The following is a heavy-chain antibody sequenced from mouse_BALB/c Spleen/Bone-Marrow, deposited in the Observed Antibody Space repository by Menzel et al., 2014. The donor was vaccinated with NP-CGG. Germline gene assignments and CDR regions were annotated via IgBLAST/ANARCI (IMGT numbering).Heavy chain of an antibody. CDR1: GYSFTGYY. D-gene: IGHD2-1*01. Sequence: VVKTGASVKISCKASGYSFTGYYMHWIKQSHGKSLEWIGYISCYNGGSGYNQKFKGKATFTVDTSSTIAYMQFNSLTSEDSAVYYCARRRDGTNYFDYWGQGTTLTVSS. CDR3: ARRRDGTNYFDY. J-gene: IGHJ2*01. V-gene: IGHV1S34*01. CDR2: ISCYNGGS.